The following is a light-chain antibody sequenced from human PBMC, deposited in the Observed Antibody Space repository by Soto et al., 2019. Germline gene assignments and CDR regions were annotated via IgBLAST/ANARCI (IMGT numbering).Light chain of an antibody. Sequence: ENVLTQSPGTLYLSPGERATLSCRASQSVSSIFLAWFQQKPGQAPRLIIYGASTRGSGIPDRFSGSGSGTAFTLTISRLEPEDFAVYYCQQYGSSPYTFGQGTKLEI. CDR2: GAS. CDR1: QSVSSIF. V-gene: IGKV3-20*01. CDR3: QQYGSSPYT. J-gene: IGKJ2*01.